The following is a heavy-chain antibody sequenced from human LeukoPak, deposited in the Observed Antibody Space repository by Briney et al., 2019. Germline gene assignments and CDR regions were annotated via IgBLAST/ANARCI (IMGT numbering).Heavy chain of an antibody. CDR1: GYTFTSYG. CDR2: ISAYNGNT. J-gene: IGHJ6*03. Sequence: ASVKVSCKASGYTFTSYGISWVRQAPGQGLEWMGWISAYNGNTNYAQKLQGRVTMTTDTSTSTAYMELRSLRSDDTAVYYCASGVVKDYYCYYYMDVWGKGTTVTVSS. V-gene: IGHV1-18*01. CDR3: ASGVVKDYYCYYYMDV. D-gene: IGHD3-3*01.